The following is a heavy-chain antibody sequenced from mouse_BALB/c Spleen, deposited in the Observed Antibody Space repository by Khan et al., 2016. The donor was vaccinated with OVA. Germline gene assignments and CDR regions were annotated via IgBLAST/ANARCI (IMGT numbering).Heavy chain of an antibody. V-gene: IGHV3-2*02. J-gene: IGHJ4*01. CDR1: GYSITSDYA. CDR3: ASELGRYYALDY. D-gene: IGHD4-1*01. CDR2: ISYSGST. Sequence: EVQLQESGPGLVKPSQSLSLTCTVTGYSITSDYAWNWIRQFPGNKLEWMGYISYSGSTTYNPSLKSRISITRDTSKDQFFLQLKSVTSEDTATYYCASELGRYYALDYWGQGTSVTASS.